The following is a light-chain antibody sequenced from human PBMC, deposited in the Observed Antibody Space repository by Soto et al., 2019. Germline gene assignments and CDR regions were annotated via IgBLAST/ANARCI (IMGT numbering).Light chain of an antibody. Sequence: EIGMTKSPATLFVSPAERATSSCRASQSVSSNLAWYQQKPGQAPRLLIYGAYNRATGIPDRFSGSGSGTEFTLTIRSLKSEDFAVYYCQKYTNWPQWTFGTGPKLDLK. CDR3: QKYTNWPQWT. CDR2: GAY. CDR1: QSVSSN. J-gene: IGKJ1*01. V-gene: IGKV3-15*01.